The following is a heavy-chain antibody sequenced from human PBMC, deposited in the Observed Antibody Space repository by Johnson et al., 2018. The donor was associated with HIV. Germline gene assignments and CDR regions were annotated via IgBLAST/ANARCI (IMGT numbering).Heavy chain of an antibody. CDR1: GFTFSNYA. V-gene: IGHV3-30-3*01. CDR2: ISYDGSNK. J-gene: IGHJ3*02. CDR3: ARDVNYYDRSGSYGLHGAFDI. D-gene: IGHD3-22*01. Sequence: QVQLVESGGGVVQPRRSLRLSCAASGFTFSNYAMNWVRQAPGKGLEWVAVISYDGSNKHFAESVQGRFTVSRANSKNILYLEMSSLRAEDTAVYYCARDVNYYDRSGSYGLHGAFDIWGQGTMVTVSS.